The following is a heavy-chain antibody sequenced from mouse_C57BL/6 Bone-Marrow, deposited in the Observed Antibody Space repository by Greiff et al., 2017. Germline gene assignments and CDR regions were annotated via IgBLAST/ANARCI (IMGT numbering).Heavy chain of an antibody. Sequence: QVHVKQSGPGLVQPSQSLSITCTVSGFSLTSYGVHWVRQSPGKGLEWLGVIWRGGSTDYNAAFMSRLSITKDNSKSQVFFKMNSLQADDTAIYYCAKDYYGSSYWYFDVWGTGTTVTVSS. J-gene: IGHJ1*03. CDR2: IWRGGST. V-gene: IGHV2-5*01. CDR1: GFSLTSYG. CDR3: AKDYYGSSYWYFDV. D-gene: IGHD1-1*01.